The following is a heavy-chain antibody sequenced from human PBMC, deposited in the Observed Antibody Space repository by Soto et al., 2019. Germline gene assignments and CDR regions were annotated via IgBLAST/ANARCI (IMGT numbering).Heavy chain of an antibody. CDR3: ARYRVGYCSSTSCYTSYNWFDP. CDR2: IYYSGST. CDR1: GGSISSGGYY. D-gene: IGHD2-2*02. J-gene: IGHJ5*02. Sequence: TLSLTCTVSGGSISSGGYYWSWIRQHPGKGXEWIGYIYYSGSTYYNPSLKSRVTISVDTSKNQFSLKLSSVTAADTAVYYCARYRVGYCSSTSCYTSYNWFDPWGQGTLVTVSS. V-gene: IGHV4-31*03.